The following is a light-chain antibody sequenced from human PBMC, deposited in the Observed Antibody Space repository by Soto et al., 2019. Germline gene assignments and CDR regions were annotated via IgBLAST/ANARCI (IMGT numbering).Light chain of an antibody. Sequence: EIVLTQSPATLSLSPGERATLSCRASQSVSSYLAWYQQKPGQAPRLLIYDASNRATGIPARFSGSGSGTDFTLTISSLVPEDFAVYYCQQRSNWPPWTFGQGTTVEIK. CDR1: QSVSSY. J-gene: IGKJ1*01. CDR3: QQRSNWPPWT. V-gene: IGKV3-11*01. CDR2: DAS.